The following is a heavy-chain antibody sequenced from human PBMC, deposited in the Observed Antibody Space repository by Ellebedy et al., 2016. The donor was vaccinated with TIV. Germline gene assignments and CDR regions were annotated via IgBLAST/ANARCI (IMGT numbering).Heavy chain of an antibody. V-gene: IGHV3-74*01. CDR1: GFTFGSYW. D-gene: IGHD6-19*01. Sequence: GESLKISCAASGFTFGSYWMHWVRQAPGKGLVWVSRVNSDGSSTNYADSVKGRFTISRDNAKNTLYLQMNSLRAEDTAVYYCAKDYSGLHGMDVWGQGTTVTVSS. CDR3: AKDYSGLHGMDV. CDR2: VNSDGSST. J-gene: IGHJ6*02.